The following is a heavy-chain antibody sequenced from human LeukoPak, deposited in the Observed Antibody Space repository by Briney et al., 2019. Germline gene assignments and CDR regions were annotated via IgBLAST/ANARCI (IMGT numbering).Heavy chain of an antibody. V-gene: IGHV4-59*01. J-gene: IGHJ3*02. D-gene: IGHD4-11*01. Sequence: PSETLSLTCTVSGGSISSYYWSWIRQPPGKGLEWIGYIYYSGSTNYNPSLKSRVTISVDTSKNQFSLKLSSVTAADTAVYYCARDGLPATVTEEGAFDIWGQGTMVTVSS. CDR2: IYYSGST. CDR3: ARDGLPATVTEEGAFDI. CDR1: GGSISSYY.